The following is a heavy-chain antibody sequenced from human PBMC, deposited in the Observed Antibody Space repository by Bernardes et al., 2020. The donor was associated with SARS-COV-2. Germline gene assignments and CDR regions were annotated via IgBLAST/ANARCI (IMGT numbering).Heavy chain of an antibody. CDR3: AKVFQNEEFDY. CDR1: GFTFSSYG. CDR2: ISYDGSNK. J-gene: IGHJ4*02. D-gene: IGHD1-1*01. V-gene: IGHV3-30*18. Sequence: GGSLRLSCAASGFTFSSYGMHWVRQAPGKGLEWVAVISYDGSNKYYADSVKGRFTISRDNSKNTLYLQMNSLRAEDTAVYYCAKVFQNEEFDYWGQGTLVTVSS.